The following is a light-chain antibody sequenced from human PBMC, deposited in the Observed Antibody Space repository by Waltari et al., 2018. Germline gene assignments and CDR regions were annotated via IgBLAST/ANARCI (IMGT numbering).Light chain of an antibody. J-gene: IGKJ1*01. Sequence: EIVLTQSPGTLSLSPGERATLSCRASQSVSRTLAWYQQKPGQAPSLLIYDASSRATGTPDRFISSVSGTDFSLTISRLEPEDFAVYYCQKYGSLPATFGQGTKVEIK. V-gene: IGKV3-20*01. CDR1: QSVSRT. CDR2: DAS. CDR3: QKYGSLPAT.